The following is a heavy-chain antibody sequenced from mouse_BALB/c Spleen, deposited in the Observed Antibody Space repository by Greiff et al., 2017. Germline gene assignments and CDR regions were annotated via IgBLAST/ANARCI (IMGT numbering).Heavy chain of an antibody. CDR3: ARGARATGGAMDY. D-gene: IGHD3-1*01. V-gene: IGHV1-82*01. Sequence: QVQLQQSGPELVKPGASVKISCKASGYAFSSSWMNWVKQRPGQGLEWIGRIYPGDGDTNYNGKFKGKATLTADKSSSTAYMQLSSLTSVDSAVYFCARGARATGGAMDYWGQGTSVTVSS. CDR1: GYAFSSSW. J-gene: IGHJ4*01. CDR2: IYPGDGDT.